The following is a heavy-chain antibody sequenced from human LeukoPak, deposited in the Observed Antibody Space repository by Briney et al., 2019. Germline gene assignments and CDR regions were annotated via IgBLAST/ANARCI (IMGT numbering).Heavy chain of an antibody. D-gene: IGHD4-17*01. V-gene: IGHV4-4*02. J-gene: IGHJ4*02. CDR1: SGSISSSNW. Sequence: SETLSLTCAVSSGSISSSNWWSWVRQFPGKGLEWIGQIYHSGSTSYNPSLQSRVTISVDKSKNQFSLKMTSVTAADTALYYCARDLWNGDAPSDYWGQGTLVTVSS. CDR2: IYHSGST. CDR3: ARDLWNGDAPSDY.